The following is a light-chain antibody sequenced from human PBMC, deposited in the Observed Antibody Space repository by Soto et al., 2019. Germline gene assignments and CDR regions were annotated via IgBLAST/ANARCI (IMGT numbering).Light chain of an antibody. CDR1: QSISRY. CDR2: AVS. V-gene: IGKV1-39*01. Sequence: DIPMTQSPSSLSASVGDRVTISCRASQSISRYLNWYQQQPGKPPKLLIYAVSILQSGVPSRFSGSGSGTEFTLTINSLQPEDFATYYCQQSYSTPLLTFGGGTKVEIK. J-gene: IGKJ4*01. CDR3: QQSYSTPLLT.